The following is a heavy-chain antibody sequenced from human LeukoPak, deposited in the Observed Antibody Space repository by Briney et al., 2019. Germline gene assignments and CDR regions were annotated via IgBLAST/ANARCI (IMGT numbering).Heavy chain of an antibody. V-gene: IGHV4-30-2*01. CDR2: IYHCGST. D-gene: IGHD2-2*01. CDR1: GGSISSGGYY. J-gene: IGHJ3*02. CDR3: ARTGCSSTSCLDDAFDI. Sequence: PSETLSLTCTVSGGSISSGGYYWSWIRQPPGKGLEWIGYIYHCGSTYYNPSLKSRVTISVDRSKNQFSLKLSSVTAADTAVYYCARTGCSSTSCLDDAFDIWGQGTMVTVSS.